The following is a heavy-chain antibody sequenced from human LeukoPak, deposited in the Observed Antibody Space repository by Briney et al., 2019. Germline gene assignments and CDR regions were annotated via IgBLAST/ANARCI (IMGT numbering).Heavy chain of an antibody. CDR3: ARGPLVVVTPTSAYYMDV. Sequence: PSETLSLTCAVYGGSFSGYYWSWIRQPPGKGLEWIGEINHGGSTNYNPSLKSRVSISVDTSKNQFSLRLISVTAADTAVYYCARGPLVVVTPTSAYYMDVWGKGTTVTVSS. J-gene: IGHJ6*03. CDR2: INHGGST. D-gene: IGHD2-21*02. V-gene: IGHV4-34*01. CDR1: GGSFSGYY.